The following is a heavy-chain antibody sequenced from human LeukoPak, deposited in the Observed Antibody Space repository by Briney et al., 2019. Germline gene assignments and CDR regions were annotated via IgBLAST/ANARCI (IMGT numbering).Heavy chain of an antibody. J-gene: IGHJ5*02. CDR1: GYTFTDYY. V-gene: IGHV1-2*02. Sequence: ASVTVSFKSSGYTFTDYYMHWVRQAPGQGLEWMGWINPNSGGTNYAQKFQGRVTMTRYTSISTAYMELSRLRSDDTAVYYCARNGRQQLVRRLNWFDPWGQGTLVTVSA. CDR3: ARNGRQQLVRRLNWFDP. D-gene: IGHD6-13*01. CDR2: INPNSGGT.